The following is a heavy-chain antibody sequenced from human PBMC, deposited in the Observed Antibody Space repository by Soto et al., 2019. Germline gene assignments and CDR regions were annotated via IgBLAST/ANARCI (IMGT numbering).Heavy chain of an antibody. CDR3: ARDPSTTISTRDDAFDI. CDR2: INAGNGNT. V-gene: IGHV1-3*01. D-gene: IGHD2-2*01. J-gene: IGHJ3*02. CDR1: GYTFTGYY. Sequence: ASVKVSCKASGYTFTGYYMHWVRQAPGQGFEWMGWINAGNGNTKYSQKFQGRVTITRDTSASTAYMELSSLRSEDTAVYYCARDPSTTISTRDDAFDIWGQGTMVTVSS.